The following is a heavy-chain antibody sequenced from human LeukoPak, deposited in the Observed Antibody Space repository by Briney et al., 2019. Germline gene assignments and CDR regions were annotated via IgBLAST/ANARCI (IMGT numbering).Heavy chain of an antibody. J-gene: IGHJ4*02. V-gene: IGHV3-15*01. Sequence: PGGSLRLSCEASGFTFTNVCMTWVRQAPGKGLEWVGRIKRKIDGGTPEYAAPVKGRFTISRDDSKNTLYLQMNSLKTEDTAVYYCSTHRIAVAGTAGHWGQGTLVTVSS. CDR3: STHRIAVAGTAGH. D-gene: IGHD6-19*01. CDR1: GFTFTNVC. CDR2: IKRKIDGGTP.